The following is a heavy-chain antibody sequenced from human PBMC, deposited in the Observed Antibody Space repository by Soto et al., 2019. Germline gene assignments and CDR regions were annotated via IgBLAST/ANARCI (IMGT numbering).Heavy chain of an antibody. CDR3: ARRPIGSYLYYYFDY. CDR2: INHSGST. Sequence: SETLSLTCAVYGGSFTGYYWSWIRQPPGKGLEWIGEINHSGSTNYNPSLKSRVTISVDTSKNQSSLKLSSVTAADTAVYYCARRPIGSYLYYYFDYWGQGTLVTVSS. CDR1: GGSFTGYY. D-gene: IGHD1-26*01. V-gene: IGHV4-34*01. J-gene: IGHJ4*02.